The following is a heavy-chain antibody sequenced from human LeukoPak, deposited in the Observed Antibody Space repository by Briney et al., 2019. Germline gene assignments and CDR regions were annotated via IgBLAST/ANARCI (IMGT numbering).Heavy chain of an antibody. J-gene: IGHJ4*02. D-gene: IGHD2-21*02. CDR1: GFTFSSYA. V-gene: IGHV3-48*04. CDR2: IRSSGSTI. CDR3: AREGVTAPGDY. Sequence: GGSLRLSCAASGFTFSSYAMSWVRQAPGKGLEWVSHIRSSGSTIYYADSVKGRFTISRDNAKNSLYLQMNSLRAEDTAVYYCAREGVTAPGDYWGQGTLVTVSS.